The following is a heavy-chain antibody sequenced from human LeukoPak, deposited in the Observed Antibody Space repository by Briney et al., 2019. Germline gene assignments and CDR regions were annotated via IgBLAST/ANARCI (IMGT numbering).Heavy chain of an antibody. CDR3: ARLDANNYYYYMDF. V-gene: IGHV4-59*08. J-gene: IGHJ6*03. Sequence: SETLSLTCTVSGGSIRSYFWSWIRQPPGKGLEWIGYIYYTGTTNYNSSLKSRVTISADTSKNQFSLKLSSVTAADTAVYYCARLDANNYYYYMDFWGKGTTVTVSS. D-gene: IGHD3-9*01. CDR2: IYYTGTT. CDR1: GGSIRSYF.